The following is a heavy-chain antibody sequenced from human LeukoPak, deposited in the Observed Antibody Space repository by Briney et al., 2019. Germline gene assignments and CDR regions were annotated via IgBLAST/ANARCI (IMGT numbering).Heavy chain of an antibody. CDR3: AKDARSRITGTKVDY. J-gene: IGHJ4*02. CDR2: ISGTGGST. D-gene: IGHD1-7*01. Sequence: GGSLRLSRPASGFTFNNYAMIWVRQAPGKGLEWVSGISGTGGSTFYADSVKGRFRISRDNSKNTLYLQMNSLRAEDTAVYYCAKDARSRITGTKVDYWGQGTLVTVSS. CDR1: GFTFNNYA. V-gene: IGHV3-23*01.